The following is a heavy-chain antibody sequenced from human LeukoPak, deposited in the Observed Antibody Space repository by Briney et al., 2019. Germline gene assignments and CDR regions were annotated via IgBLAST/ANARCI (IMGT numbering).Heavy chain of an antibody. J-gene: IGHJ4*02. CDR1: GFTFSSYW. Sequence: GGSLKLSCAASGFTFSSYWMNWVRQAPGKGLEWVSSISSSSSYIYYADSVKGRFTISRDNAKNSLYLQTNSLRAEDTAVYYCATRIAAAGTSYFDYWGQGTLVTVFS. D-gene: IGHD6-13*01. CDR3: ATRIAAAGTSYFDY. CDR2: ISSSSSYI. V-gene: IGHV3-21*01.